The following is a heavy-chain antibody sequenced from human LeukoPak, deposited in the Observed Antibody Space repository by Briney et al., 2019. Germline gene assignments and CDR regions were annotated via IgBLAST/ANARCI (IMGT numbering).Heavy chain of an antibody. CDR2: IYPGDSDT. CDR1: GYSFTSYW. CDR3: ARLDYSNFYYYGMDV. D-gene: IGHD4-11*01. Sequence: GESLKISCKGSGYSFTSYWIGWVRQMPGKGLEWMGSIYPGDSDTRYSPSFQGQVTISADKSISTAYLQWSSLKASDTAMYYCARLDYSNFYYYGMDVWGQGTTVTVSS. V-gene: IGHV5-51*01. J-gene: IGHJ6*02.